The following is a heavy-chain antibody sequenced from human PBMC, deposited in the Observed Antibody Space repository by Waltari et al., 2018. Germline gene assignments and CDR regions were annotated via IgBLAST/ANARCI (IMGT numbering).Heavy chain of an antibody. CDR1: GHTFNDYY. V-gene: IGHV1-2*02. J-gene: IGHJ1*01. Sequence: QVQLVQSGAEVRKPGASVRVSCQTPGHTFNDYYVHWIRQAPGKGLEWMGWVNPKSLGTSFAPRFQGRVTMTRDTSITTADMGLRRRTSDDTALYFCAISARAEKQMLYAEYFQAWGQGTLVTVSS. CDR2: VNPKSLGT. D-gene: IGHD3-16*02. CDR3: AISARAEKQMLYAEYFQA.